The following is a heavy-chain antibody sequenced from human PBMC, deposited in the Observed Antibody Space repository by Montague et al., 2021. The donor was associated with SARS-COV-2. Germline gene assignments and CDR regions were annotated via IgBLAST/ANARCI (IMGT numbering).Heavy chain of an antibody. CDR1: GGSLSTYY. V-gene: IGHV4-59*01. D-gene: IGHD6-19*01. Sequence: SETLSLTCTVSGGSLSTYYWSWIRQPPGKGLEWIGYIFHRGSTNYNPSLKNRVVMSVDTSKNQFSLQLTSVTAADTAVYYCARDRSRSGWDYYFDNWGQGTLVTVSS. CDR3: ARDRSRSGWDYYFDN. J-gene: IGHJ4*02. CDR2: IFHRGST.